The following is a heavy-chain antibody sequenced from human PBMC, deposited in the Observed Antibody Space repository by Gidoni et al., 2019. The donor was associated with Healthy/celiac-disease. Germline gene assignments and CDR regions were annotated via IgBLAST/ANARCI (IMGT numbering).Heavy chain of an antibody. CDR3: ARAHRVTMVRGVKSWFDP. D-gene: IGHD3-10*01. J-gene: IGHJ5*02. CDR2: ISRSSSYK. CDR1: GFTFSYYY. V-gene: IGHV3-11*05. Sequence: QVQLVESGGGLVNPGVSLRLSCAASGFTFSYYYMSWIRKAPGKGLEWVSYISRSSSYKNYADSVKGRFTISRDNAKNSLYLQMKSLRAEDTAVYYCARAHRVTMVRGVKSWFDPWGQGTLVTVAS.